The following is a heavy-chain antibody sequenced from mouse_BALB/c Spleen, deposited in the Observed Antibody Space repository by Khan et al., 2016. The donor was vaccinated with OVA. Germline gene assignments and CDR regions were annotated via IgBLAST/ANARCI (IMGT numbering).Heavy chain of an antibody. CDR2: IDPDNGNT. V-gene: IGHV14-1*02. Sequence: VQLQQPGTVLVRPGALVRLSCTASGFNIKDYYIHWVKQRPDQGLEWIGWIDPDNGNTMFDPNFQGKANLTADTSSNTAYLQLSRLTSEHTAVSDCPRSILHYCDYWGEGTTLTGSS. CDR1: GFNIKDYY. J-gene: IGHJ2*01. CDR3: PRSILHYCDY. D-gene: IGHD2-3*01.